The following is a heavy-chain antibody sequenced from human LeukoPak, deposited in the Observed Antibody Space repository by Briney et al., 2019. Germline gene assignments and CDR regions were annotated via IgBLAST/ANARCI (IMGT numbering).Heavy chain of an antibody. V-gene: IGHV1-18*01. Sequence: ASVKVSCKASGYTLTSYGISWVRQAPGQGLEWMGWISAYNGNTNYAQKLQGRVTMTTDTSTSTAYMELRSLRSDDTAVYYCARASVYYDFWSGYYTGDYWGQGTLVTVSS. D-gene: IGHD3-3*01. J-gene: IGHJ4*02. CDR1: GYTLTSYG. CDR2: ISAYNGNT. CDR3: ARASVYYDFWSGYYTGDY.